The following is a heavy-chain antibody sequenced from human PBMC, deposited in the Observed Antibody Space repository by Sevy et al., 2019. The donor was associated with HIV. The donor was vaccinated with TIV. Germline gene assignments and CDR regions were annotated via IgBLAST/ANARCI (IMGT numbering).Heavy chain of an antibody. V-gene: IGHV3-21*01. J-gene: IGHJ3*02. CDR2: IGISSSYI. D-gene: IGHD3-22*01. CDR3: ARANLDSSGSYDAFDI. Sequence: GGSLRLSCAASGFTFITYTMNWVRQAPGKGLEWVSSIGISSSYIYYADSVKGRFTIYRDNAKNSLYLQMNSLRAEDMAVYYCARANLDSSGSYDAFDIWGQGTMVTVSS. CDR1: GFTFITYT.